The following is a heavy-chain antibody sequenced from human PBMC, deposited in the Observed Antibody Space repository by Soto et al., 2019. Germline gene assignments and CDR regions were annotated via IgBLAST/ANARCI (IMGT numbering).Heavy chain of an antibody. CDR3: ARDRDGNAYGDPKDY. Sequence: QVQLVQSGAEVKKPGSSVKVSCKASGGTFSSYAISWVRQAPGQGLEWMGGIIPIFGTANYAQKFQGRVTMTTATSTSTAYMELRSLRSEDTAVYYCARDRDGNAYGDPKDYWGQGTLVTVSS. V-gene: IGHV1-69*06. CDR2: IIPIFGTA. CDR1: GGTFSSYA. D-gene: IGHD1-1*01. J-gene: IGHJ4*02.